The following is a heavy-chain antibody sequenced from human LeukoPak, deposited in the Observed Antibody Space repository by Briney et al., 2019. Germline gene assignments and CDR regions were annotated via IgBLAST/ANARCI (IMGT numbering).Heavy chain of an antibody. CDR1: GFTFSDYY. CDR3: ARVKGPKRSAGDY. V-gene: IGHV3-11*06. Sequence: GGSLRLSCAASGFTFSDYYMSWIRQAPGKGLEWVSYISSSSSYTNYADSVKGRFTISRDNAKNSLYLQMNSLRAEDTAVYYCARVKGPKRSAGDYWGQGTLVTVSS. J-gene: IGHJ4*02. CDR2: ISSSSSYT. D-gene: IGHD6-19*01.